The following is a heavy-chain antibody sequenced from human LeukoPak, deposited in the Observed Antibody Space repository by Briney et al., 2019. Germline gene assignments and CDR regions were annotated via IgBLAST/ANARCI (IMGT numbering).Heavy chain of an antibody. Sequence: ASVKVSCKASGYTFTSYYMHWVRQAPEQGLEWMGIINPSGGSTSYAQKFQGRVTVTRDTSTSTVYMELSSLRSEATAVYYCARARRAAAGTPDDAFDIWGQGKMVTVSS. J-gene: IGHJ3*02. CDR1: GYTFTSYY. CDR3: ARARRAAAGTPDDAFDI. D-gene: IGHD6-13*01. CDR2: INPSGGST. V-gene: IGHV1-46*03.